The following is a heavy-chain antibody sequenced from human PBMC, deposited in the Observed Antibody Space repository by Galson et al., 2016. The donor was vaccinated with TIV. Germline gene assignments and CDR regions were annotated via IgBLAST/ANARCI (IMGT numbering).Heavy chain of an antibody. CDR1: GASISNDGYY. CDR2: VYNRGST. Sequence: TLSLTCNVSGASISNDGYYWTWIRQASGRGLEWIGNVYNRGSTSYNPSLKSRVAISVDTATNQFSLSLTSVTAADTAVYYCARWAISGSYPDYFQHWGRGTRVTVSS. V-gene: IGHV4-31*03. D-gene: IGHD1-26*01. J-gene: IGHJ1*01. CDR3: ARWAISGSYPDYFQH.